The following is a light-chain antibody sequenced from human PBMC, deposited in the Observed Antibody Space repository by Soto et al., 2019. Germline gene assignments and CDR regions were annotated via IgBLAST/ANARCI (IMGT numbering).Light chain of an antibody. CDR3: SSYTDRRIPV. Sequence: QSALTQPASVSGSPGQSITISCTGTSSDIGGYNYVSWYQQHPDKAPKLIIYEVSRRPSGVSNRFSASKSGNTASLTISGLQAEDESDYYCSSYTDRRIPVFGGGTKVTVL. CDR1: SSDIGGYNY. CDR2: EVS. V-gene: IGLV2-14*01. J-gene: IGLJ2*01.